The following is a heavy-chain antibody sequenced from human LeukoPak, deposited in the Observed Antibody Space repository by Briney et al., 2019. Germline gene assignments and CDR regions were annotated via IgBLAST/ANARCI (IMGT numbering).Heavy chain of an antibody. CDR2: INPDSGGP. V-gene: IGHV1-2*02. CDR3: ARGPTYYDFWSGFTGYMDV. D-gene: IGHD3-3*01. Sequence: ASVKVSCKASGYTFTDYYMHWVRQAPGQGLEWMGWINPDSGGPNYAQKFQGRVTMTRDTFITTAYMELSRLRSEDTAVYYCARGPTYYDFWSGFTGYMDVWGKGTTVTVSS. J-gene: IGHJ6*03. CDR1: GYTFTDYY.